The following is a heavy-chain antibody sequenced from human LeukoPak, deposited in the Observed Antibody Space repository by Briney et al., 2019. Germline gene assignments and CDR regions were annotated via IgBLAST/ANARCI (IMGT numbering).Heavy chain of an antibody. CDR1: GFTFSDYY. CDR2: ISSSGSTI. V-gene: IGHV3-11*01. Sequence: PGGSLRLSCAASGFTFSDYYMSWIRQAPGKGLEWVSYISSSGSTIYYADSVKGRFTISRDNSKNTLYLQMNSLRAEDTAVYYCAKRKAAAGPYFDYWGQGTLVTVSS. CDR3: AKRKAAAGPYFDY. D-gene: IGHD6-13*01. J-gene: IGHJ4*02.